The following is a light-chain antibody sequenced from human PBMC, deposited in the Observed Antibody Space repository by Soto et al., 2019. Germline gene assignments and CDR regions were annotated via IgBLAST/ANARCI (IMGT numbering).Light chain of an antibody. CDR3: TSYTSSGTLV. CDR1: SSDVGGYNF. V-gene: IGLV2-14*01. Sequence: QSVLTQPASVSGSPGQSITISCAGTSSDVGGYNFVSWYQQHPSKAPKLMIFEVGNRPSGVSDRFSGSKSGITASLTISGLQAEDEADYYCTSYTSSGTLVFGGGTKLTVL. J-gene: IGLJ2*01. CDR2: EVG.